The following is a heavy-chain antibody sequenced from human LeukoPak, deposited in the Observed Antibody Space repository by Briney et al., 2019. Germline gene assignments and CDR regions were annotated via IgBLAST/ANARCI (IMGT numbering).Heavy chain of an antibody. CDR2: ISGSGGTR. CDR3: AKASVAIPQYCNS. V-gene: IGHV3-23*01. CDR1: GFTFSNYA. D-gene: IGHD2-2*02. Sequence: GGSLRLSCAASGFTFSNYAMSWVRQAPGKGLEWVSAISGSGGTRNYADSAKGRFTISRDNSKDTLFLQLNSLTAADTAMYFCAKASVAIPQYCNSWGQGTLVTVSS. J-gene: IGHJ5*02.